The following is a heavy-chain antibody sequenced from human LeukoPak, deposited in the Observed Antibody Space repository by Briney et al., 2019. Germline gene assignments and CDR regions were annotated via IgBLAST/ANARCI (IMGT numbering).Heavy chain of an antibody. CDR3: ARSPTYYDILYGERPPDY. CDR2: IWYDGSNK. Sequence: PGGSLRLSCAASGFTFSSYGMHWVRQAPGKGLEWVAVIWYDGSNKYYADSVKGRFTISRDNSKNTLYLQMNSLRAEDTAVYYCARSPTYYDILYGERPPDYWGQGTLVTVSS. V-gene: IGHV3-33*01. D-gene: IGHD3-9*01. J-gene: IGHJ4*02. CDR1: GFTFSSYG.